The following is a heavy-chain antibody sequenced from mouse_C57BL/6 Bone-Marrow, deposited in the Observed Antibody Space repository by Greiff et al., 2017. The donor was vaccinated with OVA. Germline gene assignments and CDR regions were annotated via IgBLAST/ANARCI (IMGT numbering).Heavy chain of an antibody. V-gene: IGHV1-26*01. CDR1: GYTFTDYY. J-gene: IGHJ3*01. D-gene: IGHD2-4*01. Sequence: EVQLQQSGPELVKPGASVKISCKASGYTFTDYYMNWVKQSHGKSLEWIGDINPNNGGTSYNQKFKGKATLTVDKSSSTAYMELRSLTSEDSAVYYCARGDDYPCAYCGQWTLFTVSA. CDR2: INPNNGGT. CDR3: ARGDDYPCAY.